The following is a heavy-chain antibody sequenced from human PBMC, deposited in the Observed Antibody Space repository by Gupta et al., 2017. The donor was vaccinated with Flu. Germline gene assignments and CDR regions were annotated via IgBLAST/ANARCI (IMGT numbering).Heavy chain of an antibody. CDR2: ISHDGSAK. D-gene: IGHD5-24*01. CDR1: GFSFSNYG. V-gene: IGHV3-30*18. J-gene: IGHJ6*02. Sequence: QEQVVESGGDVVQPGRSLRLSCAASGFSFSNYGIHWVRQAPGKGLEWVAAISHDGSAKTYADSVQGRFTISRDNSRNTLYLQMSSLRIDDTAVYYCAKDWRWNYNNYGMNVWGPGTTVTVSS. CDR3: AKDWRWNYNNYGMNV.